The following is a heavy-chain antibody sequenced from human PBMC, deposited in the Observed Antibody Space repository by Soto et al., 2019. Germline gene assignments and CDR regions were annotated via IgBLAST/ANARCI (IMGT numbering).Heavy chain of an antibody. Sequence: SQTLSLTCAISGDSVSSTSAAWSWIRQSPSRGLEWLGRTYYRSNWYSDYAVSVKGRITINPDTSKNQFFLQLNSVTPEDTAVYYCARGSYYSGWVWGQGTLVTVSS. J-gene: IGHJ4*02. CDR2: TYYRSNWYS. CDR1: GDSVSSTSAA. CDR3: ARGSYYSGWV. V-gene: IGHV6-1*01. D-gene: IGHD6-19*01.